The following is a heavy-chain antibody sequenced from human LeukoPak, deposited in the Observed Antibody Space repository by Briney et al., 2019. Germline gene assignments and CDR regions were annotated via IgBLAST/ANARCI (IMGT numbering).Heavy chain of an antibody. V-gene: IGHV3-23*01. CDR1: GFTFSSYA. Sequence: GGSLRLSCAASGFTFSSYAMSWVRQAPGKGLEWVSAISGSGGSTYYADSVKGRFTISRDNSKNTLYLQMNSLRAEDTAVYYCAKVGDCYGSGSPNYFDYWGQGTLVTVSS. CDR3: AKVGDCYGSGSPNYFDY. CDR2: ISGSGGST. D-gene: IGHD3-10*01. J-gene: IGHJ4*02.